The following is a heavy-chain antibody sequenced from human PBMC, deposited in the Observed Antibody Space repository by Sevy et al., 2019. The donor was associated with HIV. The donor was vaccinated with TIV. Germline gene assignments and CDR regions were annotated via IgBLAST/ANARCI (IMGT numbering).Heavy chain of an antibody. J-gene: IGHJ4*02. CDR3: ARDYFPTYDAISGLGHY. Sequence: GGSLRLSCAASGFIFNNYAMNWVRQAPGKGLEWVSGISGRDGTTFYADSVKGRFTLSRDNSKNTLYLQMNSLRAEDTAVYYCARDYFPTYDAISGLGHYWGQGTLVTVSS. CDR2: ISGRDGTT. CDR1: GFIFNNYA. D-gene: IGHD3-22*01. V-gene: IGHV3-23*01.